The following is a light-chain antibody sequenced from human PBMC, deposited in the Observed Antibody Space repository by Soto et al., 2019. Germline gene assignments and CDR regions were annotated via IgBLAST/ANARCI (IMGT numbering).Light chain of an antibody. Sequence: QSALIQPASVSGSPGQSIAISCTGTSSDVGAFNYVSWYQQHPGKAPKFMIFDVSSRPSGVSDRFSGSKSGNTASLTISGLQTEDEADYYCASYTTSSTYVFGTGTKVTVL. CDR3: ASYTTSSTYV. CDR1: SSDVGAFNY. V-gene: IGLV2-14*03. J-gene: IGLJ1*01. CDR2: DVS.